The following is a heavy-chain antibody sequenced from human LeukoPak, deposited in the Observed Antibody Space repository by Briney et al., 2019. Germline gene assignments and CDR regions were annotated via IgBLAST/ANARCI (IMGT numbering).Heavy chain of an antibody. V-gene: IGHV4-4*07. Sequence: PSETLSLTCTVSGGSISSYYWSWIRQPAGKGLEWIGRIYTSGSTNYNPSLKSRVAMSVDTSKNQFSLKLSSVTAADTAVYYCARDSSGPRMGAFDIWGQGTMVTVSS. CDR2: IYTSGST. J-gene: IGHJ3*02. CDR1: GGSISSYY. D-gene: IGHD6-19*01. CDR3: ARDSSGPRMGAFDI.